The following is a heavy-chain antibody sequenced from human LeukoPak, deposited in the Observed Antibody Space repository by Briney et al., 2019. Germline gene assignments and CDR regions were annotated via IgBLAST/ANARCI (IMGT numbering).Heavy chain of an antibody. J-gene: IGHJ3*02. V-gene: IGHV1-2*02. CDR3: ARGIAAAGSPVDAFDI. CDR2: INPNSGGT. D-gene: IGHD6-13*01. Sequence: ASVTVSSTASGYTFTCYYMCWVRQAPGQGLEWMGWINPNSGGTNYAQKFQGRVTMTTDTSISTAYMELSRLRSDDTAVYYCARGIAAAGSPVDAFDIWGRGGILAVSS. CDR1: GYTFTCYY.